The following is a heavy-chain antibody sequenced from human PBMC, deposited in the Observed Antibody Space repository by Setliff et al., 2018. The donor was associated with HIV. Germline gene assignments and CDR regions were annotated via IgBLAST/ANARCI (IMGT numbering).Heavy chain of an antibody. V-gene: IGHV4-61*02. Sequence: NPSETLSLTCTVSGDSISSGGYYWSWIRQPAGQGLEWIGRIYTSGNTNYNPSTNYNPPLKSRITISLETSRNQFSLRVTSVTATDTAVYYCTRQSPVAGSGAFDIWGQGTMVTVSS. D-gene: IGHD6-19*01. J-gene: IGHJ3*02. CDR3: TRQSPVAGSGAFDI. CDR1: GDSISSGGYY. CDR2: IYTSGNT.